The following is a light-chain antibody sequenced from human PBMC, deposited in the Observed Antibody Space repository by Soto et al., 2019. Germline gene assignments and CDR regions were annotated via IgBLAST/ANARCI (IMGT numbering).Light chain of an antibody. J-gene: IGKJ5*01. CDR3: NPYGSSPLSIT. CDR1: QSVSSSY. V-gene: IGKV3-20*01. CDR2: GAS. Sequence: EIVLTQSPGTLSLSPGERATLSCRASQSVSSSYLAWYQQKPGQAPRLLIYGASSRDTGIPDRFSGSGSGTDFTLTISRLEPKDFAVYYCNPYGSSPLSITFGQGTRLEIK.